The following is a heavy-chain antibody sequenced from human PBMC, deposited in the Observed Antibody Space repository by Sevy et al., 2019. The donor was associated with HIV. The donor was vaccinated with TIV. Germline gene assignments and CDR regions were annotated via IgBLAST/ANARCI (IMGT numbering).Heavy chain of an antibody. CDR3: ARVKDIVVVVADDAFDI. V-gene: IGHV1-2*02. Sequence: ASVKVSCKASGYTFTGYYMHWVRQAPGQGLEWMGWINPNSGGTNYAQKFQGRVTMTRETSISTAYVELSRLRTDDTAVYYCARVKDIVVVVADDAFDIWGQGTMVTVSS. CDR1: GYTFTGYY. CDR2: INPNSGGT. J-gene: IGHJ3*02. D-gene: IGHD2-15*01.